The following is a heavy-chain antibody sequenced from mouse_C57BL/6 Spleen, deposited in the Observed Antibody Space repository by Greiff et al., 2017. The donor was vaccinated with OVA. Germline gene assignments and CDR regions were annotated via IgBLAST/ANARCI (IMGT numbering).Heavy chain of an antibody. V-gene: IGHV1-15*01. CDR3: TRDCYFDY. Sequence: QVHVKQSGAELVRPGASVTLSCKASGYTFTDYEMHWVKQTPVHGLEWIGAIDPETGGTAYNQKFKGKAILTADKSSSTAYMELRSLTSEDSAVYYCTRDCYFDYWGQGTTLTVSS. CDR1: GYTFTDYE. CDR2: IDPETGGT. J-gene: IGHJ2*01.